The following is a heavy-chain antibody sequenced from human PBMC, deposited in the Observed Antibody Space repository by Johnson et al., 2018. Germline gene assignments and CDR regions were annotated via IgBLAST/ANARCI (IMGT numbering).Heavy chain of an antibody. J-gene: IGHJ6*02. V-gene: IGHV3-30*18. CDR1: GFTFSSYC. Sequence: QVQLVESGGGVVQPGRSLRLSCAASGFTFSSYCMHWVRQAPGKGLEWVAVISYDGSNKYYADSVKGQFTISRDNSKNTLYLQMNSLRAEDTAVYYCAQARDSSGYYWTYYGMDVWGQGTTVTVSS. CDR2: ISYDGSNK. D-gene: IGHD3-22*01. CDR3: AQARDSSGYYWTYYGMDV.